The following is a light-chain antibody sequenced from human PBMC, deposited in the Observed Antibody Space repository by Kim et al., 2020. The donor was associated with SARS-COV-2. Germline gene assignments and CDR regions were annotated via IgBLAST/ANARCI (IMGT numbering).Light chain of an antibody. CDR3: QQYDKRPYT. J-gene: IGKJ2*01. V-gene: IGKV3-15*01. Sequence: SVSPRARATLSCRTSETVSYNLAWFQQIPTQAPRLLIYGTFTRATGIPVRIRGSGSATDFTRTSSSLHSGDFTVYYCQQYDKRPYTFGRETKLEI. CDR2: GTF. CDR1: ETVSYN.